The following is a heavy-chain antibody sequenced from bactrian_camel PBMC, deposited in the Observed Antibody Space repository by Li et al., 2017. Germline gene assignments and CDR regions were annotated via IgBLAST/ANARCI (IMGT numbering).Heavy chain of an antibody. V-gene: IGHV3S53*01. CDR1: GSSYDRGYC. Sequence: HVQLVESGGGSVQTGGSLRLSCAASGSSYDRGYCMAWFRQAPGKEREEVAYIENDGTTTYVNSVKGRFIVSKDNVKTIMYLQMNSLKPDDTATYYCAADSLTCDDIRTLRQHMDHWGKGTQVTVS. CDR2: IENDGTT. J-gene: IGHJ7*01.